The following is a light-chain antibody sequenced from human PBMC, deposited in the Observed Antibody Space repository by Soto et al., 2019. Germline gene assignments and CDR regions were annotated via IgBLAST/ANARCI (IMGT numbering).Light chain of an antibody. CDR2: GAS. Sequence: EIVLTQSPATLSVSPGERATLSCRASQSINTRLGWYQQRPGQAPRLLIYGASTRATGIPARFSGSGSGTEFTLTITTLQSADFAVYYCQQYNSWTAISFGQGTRLAIK. V-gene: IGKV3-15*01. CDR3: QQYNSWTAIS. J-gene: IGKJ5*01. CDR1: QSINTR.